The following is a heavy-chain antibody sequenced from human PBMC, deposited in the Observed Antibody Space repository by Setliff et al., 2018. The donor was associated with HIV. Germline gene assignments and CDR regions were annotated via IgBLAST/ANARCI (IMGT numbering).Heavy chain of an antibody. V-gene: IGHV4-59*01. CDR1: DDSMTSNY. CDR2: IYYSGST. J-gene: IGHJ4*02. CDR3: ARDTGKSSGLDY. D-gene: IGHD3-22*01. Sequence: SETLSLTCTVSDDSMTSNYWSWIRQPPGKGLEWIGYIYYSGSTKYNPSLKSRVTISVDTSKNQFSLKVSSVTAADTAVYYCARDTGKSSGLDYWGQGTLVTVSS.